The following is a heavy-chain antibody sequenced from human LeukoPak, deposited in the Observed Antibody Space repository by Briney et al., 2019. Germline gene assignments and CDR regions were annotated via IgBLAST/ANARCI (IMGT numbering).Heavy chain of an antibody. D-gene: IGHD1-26*01. CDR1: GFTVSSNY. CDR3: ARDLWVIVEASGGPY. V-gene: IGHV3-48*01. J-gene: IGHJ4*02. CDR2: ISSRSSTI. Sequence: PGGSLRLSCAASGFTVSSNYMSWVRQAPGKGLEWVSYISSRSSTIYYADSAKGRFTISRDNAKNSLYLQMNSLRAEDTAVYYCARDLWVIVEASGGPYWGQGTLVTVSS.